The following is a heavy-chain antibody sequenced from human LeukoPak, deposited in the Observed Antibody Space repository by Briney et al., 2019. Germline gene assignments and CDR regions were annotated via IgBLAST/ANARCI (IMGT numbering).Heavy chain of an antibody. D-gene: IGHD1-26*01. Sequence: GGSLRLSCAASGFTFSNYWMSWVRQAPGKGLEWVASIKQDGNEKYYVDSVKGRFTISRDNAQNSPFLHMNSLTAGDTAVYFCAGIGGSSGAFYFDYWGQGTLVTVSS. CDR1: GFTFSNYW. CDR3: AGIGGSSGAFYFDY. J-gene: IGHJ4*02. V-gene: IGHV3-7*03. CDR2: IKQDGNEK.